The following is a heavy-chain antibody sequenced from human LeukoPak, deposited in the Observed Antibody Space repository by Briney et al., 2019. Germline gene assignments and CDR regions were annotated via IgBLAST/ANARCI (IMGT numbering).Heavy chain of an antibody. V-gene: IGHV4-59*01. CDR3: ARAPHAFDI. Sequence: SETLSLTCTVSGGSISSYYWSWIRQPPGKGLEWTGYIYYSGSTNYNPSLKSRVTISVDTSKNQFSLKLSSVTAADTAVYYCARAPHAFDIWGQGTMVTVSS. J-gene: IGHJ3*02. CDR1: GGSISSYY. CDR2: IYYSGST.